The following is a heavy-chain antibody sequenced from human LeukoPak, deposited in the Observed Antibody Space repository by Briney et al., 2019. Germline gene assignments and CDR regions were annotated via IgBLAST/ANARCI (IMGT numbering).Heavy chain of an antibody. CDR1: GGSITTYY. CDR3: ARTQSGLGWFGP. V-gene: IGHV4-4*07. Sequence: SETLSLTCNVSGGSITTYYWSWIRQSAGKGLEWIGRIHSGGVTTYNPSFKSRITMSVDTSKNQVSLILNSVTAADTARYYCARTQSGLGWFGPSGQGTLVTVSS. J-gene: IGHJ5*02. CDR2: IHSGGVT.